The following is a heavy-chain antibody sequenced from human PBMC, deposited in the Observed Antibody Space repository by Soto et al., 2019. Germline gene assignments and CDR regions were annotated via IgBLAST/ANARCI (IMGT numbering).Heavy chain of an antibody. Sequence: QVQLVQSGAEVKKPGPSVKVSCKASGGTFSNYPISWVRQAPGQGLEWMGGIIPIFGTVNYAQKFQGRVTITADESTSTAYMERSSLRSEDTAVYYCARGNHRWLQLWYFDLWGRGTLVTVSS. CDR3: ARGNHRWLQLWYFDL. D-gene: IGHD5-12*01. V-gene: IGHV1-69*12. J-gene: IGHJ2*01. CDR1: GGTFSNYP. CDR2: IIPIFGTV.